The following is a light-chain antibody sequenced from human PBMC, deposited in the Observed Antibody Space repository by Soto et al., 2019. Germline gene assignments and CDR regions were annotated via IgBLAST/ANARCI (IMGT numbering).Light chain of an antibody. Sequence: DIQMTQSPSSLSASVGERVTITCRASQSISSYLNWYQQKPGKAPKLLIYAASSLQSGVPSRFSGSGTGTDFTLTISSLQPEDFATYYCQQCYSTPRTFGQGTKVEIK. CDR2: AAS. V-gene: IGKV1-39*01. CDR3: QQCYSTPRT. J-gene: IGKJ1*01. CDR1: QSISSY.